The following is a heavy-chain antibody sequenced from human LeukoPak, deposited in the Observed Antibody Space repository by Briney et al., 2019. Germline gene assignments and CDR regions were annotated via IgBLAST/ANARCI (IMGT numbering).Heavy chain of an antibody. CDR2: ISAYSGHT. D-gene: IGHD4-17*01. V-gene: IGHV1-18*01. J-gene: IGHJ6*03. CDR3: ARDVSTVTTRGDYYYYMDV. CDR1: GYTVTTYG. Sequence: ASVKVSCKASGYTVTTYGINWVRQAPGQGLEWMGWISAYSGHTEYAQRLQGRVTMTTDTSTNTAYMQLTSLRSDDTAVYYCARDVSTVTTRGDYYYYMDVWGKGTTVTVSS.